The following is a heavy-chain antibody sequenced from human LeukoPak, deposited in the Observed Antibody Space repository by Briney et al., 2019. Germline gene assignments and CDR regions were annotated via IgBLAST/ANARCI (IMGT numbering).Heavy chain of an antibody. V-gene: IGHV5-51*01. J-gene: IGHJ4*02. CDR1: GYSFTSYW. CDR3: ARQLGDTRGYSYGYLYYFDY. D-gene: IGHD5-18*01. Sequence: GESLKISCKGSGYSFTSYWIGWVRQMPGKGLEWMGIIYPGDSDTRYSPSFQGQVTISADKSISTAYLQWSSLKASDTAMYYCARQLGDTRGYSYGYLYYFDYWGQGTLVTVSS. CDR2: IYPGDSDT.